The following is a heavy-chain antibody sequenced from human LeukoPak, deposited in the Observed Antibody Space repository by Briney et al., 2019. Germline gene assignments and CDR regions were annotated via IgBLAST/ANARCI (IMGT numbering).Heavy chain of an antibody. D-gene: IGHD2-2*01. Sequence: GGSLRLSCAASGFTFSSYSMNWVRQAPGKGLEWVSSISSSSSDIYYADSVKGRFTISRDNAKNSLYLQMNSLRAEDTAVYYCARDNPDRYCSSTSCYQDYWGQGTLVTVSS. J-gene: IGHJ4*02. V-gene: IGHV3-21*01. CDR1: GFTFSSYS. CDR3: ARDNPDRYCSSTSCYQDY. CDR2: ISSSSSDI.